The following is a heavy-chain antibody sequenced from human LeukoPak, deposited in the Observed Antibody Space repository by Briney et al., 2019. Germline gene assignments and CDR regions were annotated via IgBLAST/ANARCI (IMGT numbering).Heavy chain of an antibody. J-gene: IGHJ4*02. D-gene: IGHD2-21*02. CDR2: INPNSGGT. CDR1: GYTFTGYY. CDR3: ATNGVTYCGGDCYSDY. V-gene: IGHV1-2*02. Sequence: PLASVKVSCKASGYTFTGYYMHWVRQAPGQGLEWMGWINPNSGGTNYAQKFQGRVTMTRDTSISTAYMELSRLRSDDTAVYYCATNGVTYCGGDCYSDYWGQGTLVTVSS.